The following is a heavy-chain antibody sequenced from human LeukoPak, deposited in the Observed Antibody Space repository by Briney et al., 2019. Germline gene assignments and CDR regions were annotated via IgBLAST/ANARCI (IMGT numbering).Heavy chain of an antibody. CDR3: ARDFPAAFGAFDI. D-gene: IGHD6-13*01. J-gene: IGHJ3*02. CDR1: GFTFSSYS. Sequence: GGSLRLSCAASGFTFSSYSMNWVRQAPGKGLEWASYISSSSSTIYYADSVKGRFTISRDNAKNSLYLQMNSLRAEDTAVYYCARDFPAAFGAFDIWGQGTMVTVSS. CDR2: ISSSSSTI. V-gene: IGHV3-48*01.